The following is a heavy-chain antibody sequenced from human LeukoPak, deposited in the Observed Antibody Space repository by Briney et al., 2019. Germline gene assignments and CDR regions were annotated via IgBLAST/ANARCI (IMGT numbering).Heavy chain of an antibody. CDR2: IKSKTDGGTT. D-gene: IGHD3-16*02. CDR3: TTDLYDYVWGSYRPTGY. V-gene: IGHV3-15*01. Sequence: GGSLRLSRAASGFTFSNAWMSWVRQAPGKGLEWVGRIKSKTDGGTTDYAAPVKGRFTISRDDSKNTLYLQMNSLKTDDTAVYYCTTDLYDYVWGSYRPTGYWGQGSLVTVSS. J-gene: IGHJ4*02. CDR1: GFTFSNAW.